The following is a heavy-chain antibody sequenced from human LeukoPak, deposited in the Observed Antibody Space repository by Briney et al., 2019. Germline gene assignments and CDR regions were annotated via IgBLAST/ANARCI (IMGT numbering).Heavy chain of an antibody. CDR1: GFTFGDYA. D-gene: IGHD2-15*01. CDR3: TSSYCSGGSCYAFSFY. J-gene: IGHJ4*02. V-gene: IGHV3-49*04. Sequence: GGSLRLSCTASGFTFGDYAMSWVRQAPGKGLEWVGSIRSKAYGGTTEYAASVKDRFTISRDDSKSIAYLQMNSLKTEDTAVYYCTSSYCSGGSCYAFSFYWGQGTLVTVSS. CDR2: IRSKAYGGTT.